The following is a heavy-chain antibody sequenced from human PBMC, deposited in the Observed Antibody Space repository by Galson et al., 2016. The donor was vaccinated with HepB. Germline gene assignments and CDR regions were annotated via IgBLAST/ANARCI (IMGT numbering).Heavy chain of an antibody. CDR2: LSGSADKS. J-gene: IGHJ6*02. Sequence: SLRLSCAGSGFTFSGFGMNWVRQAPGKGLEWVSSLSGSADKSFYADSLKGRFTISRDNFNNTVFLQMNSLRAEDTAVYYCARRPVSGAAGYYHAMDVWGQGTAVTVS. CDR1: GFTFSGFG. CDR3: ARRPVSGAAGYYHAMDV. V-gene: IGHV3-23*01. D-gene: IGHD6-25*01.